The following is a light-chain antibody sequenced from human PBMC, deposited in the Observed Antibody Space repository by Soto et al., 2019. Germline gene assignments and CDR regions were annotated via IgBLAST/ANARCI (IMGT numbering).Light chain of an antibody. J-gene: IGKJ4*01. CDR1: QSVYTY. Sequence: EIVLTQSPATLSLSPGERATISCRASQSVYTYLVWYQQKPGQAPRLLIYDASNRAPGIPARFSGSGSGTDFTLTISSLEPEDFAVYYCQQRYNWPPLTFGGGTKV. CDR3: QQRYNWPPLT. V-gene: IGKV3-11*01. CDR2: DAS.